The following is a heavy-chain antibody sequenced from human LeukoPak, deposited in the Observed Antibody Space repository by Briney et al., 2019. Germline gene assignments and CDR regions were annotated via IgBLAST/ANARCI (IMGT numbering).Heavy chain of an antibody. CDR2: INPTGGST. Sequence: ASVKVSCKASGYTFTSYYMHWVRQAPGQGLEWMGIINPTGGSTSYAQKFQGRVTMTRDTSTSTVYMELRSLRSEDTAVYYCARDHYHKIHSVMVTAPDYWGQGTLVIVSS. CDR3: ARDHYHKIHSVMVTAPDY. V-gene: IGHV1-46*01. CDR1: GYTFTSYY. D-gene: IGHD2-21*02. J-gene: IGHJ4*02.